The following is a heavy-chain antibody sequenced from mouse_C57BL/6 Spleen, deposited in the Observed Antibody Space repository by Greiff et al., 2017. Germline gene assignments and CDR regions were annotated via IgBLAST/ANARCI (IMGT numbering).Heavy chain of an antibody. J-gene: IGHJ4*01. CDR2: ISSGSSTI. D-gene: IGHD3-1*01. CDR3: ASQGLYAMDY. Sequence: EVQVVESGGGLVKPGGSLKLSCAASGFTFSDYGMHWVRQAPEKGLEWVAYISSGSSTIYYADTVKGRFTISRDNAKNTLFLQMTSLRSEDTAMYYCASQGLYAMDYWGQGTSVTVSS. V-gene: IGHV5-17*01. CDR1: GFTFSDYG.